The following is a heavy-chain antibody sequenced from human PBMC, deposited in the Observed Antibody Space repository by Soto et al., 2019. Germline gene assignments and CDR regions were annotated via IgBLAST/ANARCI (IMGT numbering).Heavy chain of an antibody. D-gene: IGHD1-1*01. CDR3: ATGSYNWNDGGFDY. CDR1: GYTFNSYD. CDR2: MNPNSGNT. V-gene: IGHV1-8*01. J-gene: IGHJ4*02. Sequence: ASVKVSCKASGYTFNSYDINWVRQATGQGLEWMGWMNPNSGNTGYAQKFQGRVTMTRNTSISTAYMELSSLRSEDTAVYYCATGSYNWNDGGFDYWGQGTLVTVSS.